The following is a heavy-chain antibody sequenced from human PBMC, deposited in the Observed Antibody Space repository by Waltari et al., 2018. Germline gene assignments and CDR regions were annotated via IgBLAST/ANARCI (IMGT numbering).Heavy chain of an antibody. CDR3: ARIGRDGYNYYYYYYMDV. J-gene: IGHJ6*03. CDR1: GGTLSSYA. D-gene: IGHD5-12*01. V-gene: IGHV1-69*04. Sequence: QVQRVQSGAEVKKPGYSVKVSCKASGGTLSSYAISWVRQAPGQGLEWMGGIIPILGIAHYAQMCQGIVTITADESTSSAYMALSSLRSEDTAVYYCARIGRDGYNYYYYYYMDVWGKGTTVTVSS. CDR2: IIPILGIA.